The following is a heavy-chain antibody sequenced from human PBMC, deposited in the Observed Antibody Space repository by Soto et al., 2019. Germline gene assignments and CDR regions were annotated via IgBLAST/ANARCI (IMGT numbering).Heavy chain of an antibody. CDR2: ISGSGGST. Sequence: GGSLRLSCAASGFTFGSYAMSWVRQAPGKGLEWVSAISGSGGSTYYADSVKGRFTISRDNSKNTLYLQMNSLRAEDTAVYYCAKELGLSVVVVVAAPHDAFDIWGQGTMVTV. J-gene: IGHJ3*02. D-gene: IGHD2-15*01. CDR3: AKELGLSVVVVVAAPHDAFDI. V-gene: IGHV3-23*01. CDR1: GFTFGSYA.